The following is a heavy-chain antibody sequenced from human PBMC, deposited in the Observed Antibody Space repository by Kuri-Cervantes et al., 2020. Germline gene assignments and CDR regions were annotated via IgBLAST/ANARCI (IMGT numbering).Heavy chain of an antibody. CDR3: ASTSDILTGYADYFDY. CDR1: GGSISSSSYY. V-gene: IGHV4-39*07. CDR2: IYYSGST. D-gene: IGHD3-9*01. J-gene: IGHJ4*02. Sequence: SETLSLTCTVSGGSISSSSYYWGWIRQPPGMGLEWIGSIYYSGSTYYNPSLKSRVTISVDTSKNQFSLKLSSVTAADTAVDYCASTSDILTGYADYFDYWGQGTLVTVSS.